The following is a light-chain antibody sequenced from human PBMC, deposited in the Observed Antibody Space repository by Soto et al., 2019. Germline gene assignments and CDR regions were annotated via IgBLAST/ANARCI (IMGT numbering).Light chain of an antibody. J-gene: IGKJ2*01. V-gene: IGKV1-39*01. Sequence: DIPMTQSPSSLSASVGDRVTITCRASQSVSSHLNWYQQKPGKAPKLLIYAASSLQSGVPSSFSGSGSGTDFTLTISSLQPEDFATYYCQQSNTTPYTFGQGTKLEIK. CDR2: AAS. CDR3: QQSNTTPYT. CDR1: QSVSSH.